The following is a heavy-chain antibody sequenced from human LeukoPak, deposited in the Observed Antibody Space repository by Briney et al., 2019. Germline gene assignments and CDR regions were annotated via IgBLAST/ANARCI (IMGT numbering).Heavy chain of an antibody. CDR2: ISAYNGNT. D-gene: IGHD3-10*01. CDR1: GYTFTSYG. Sequence: ASVKVSCKASGYTFTSYGISWVRQAPGQGLEWMGWISAYNGNTNYAQKLQGRVTMTTDTSTSTAYMELSSLRSEDTAVYYCARGVGFGELSDYYYYMDVWGKGTTVTVSS. J-gene: IGHJ6*03. CDR3: ARGVGFGELSDYYYYMDV. V-gene: IGHV1-18*01.